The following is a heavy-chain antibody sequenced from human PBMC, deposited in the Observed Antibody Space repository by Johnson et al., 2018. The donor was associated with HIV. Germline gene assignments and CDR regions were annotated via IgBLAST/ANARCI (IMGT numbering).Heavy chain of an antibody. CDR3: ARDTAMVHDAFDI. V-gene: IGHV3-53*01. CDR2: IYSGGST. CDR1: GFTVSSNY. Sequence: VQLVESGGGLIQPGGSLRLSCAASGFTVSSNYMSWVRQAPGKGLEWVSVIYSGGSTYYADSVKGRFTISRDNSKNTLYIQMNSLRAEDTAVYYCARDTAMVHDAFDIWGQGTMVTVSS. J-gene: IGHJ3*02. D-gene: IGHD5-18*01.